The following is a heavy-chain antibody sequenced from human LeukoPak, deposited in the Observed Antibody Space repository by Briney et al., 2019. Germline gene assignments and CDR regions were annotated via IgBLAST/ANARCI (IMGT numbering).Heavy chain of an antibody. Sequence: PSETLSLTCTVSGGSMSSYYWSWIREPPGKGLEWIGYIYYSGSTKYNPSLKSRVTISVDTSKNQFSLKLSSVTAADTAVYYCARGARAGYNLEPFDYWGQGTLVTVSS. J-gene: IGHJ4*02. CDR2: IYYSGST. CDR1: GGSMSSYY. V-gene: IGHV4-59*08. CDR3: ARGARAGYNLEPFDY. D-gene: IGHD5-24*01.